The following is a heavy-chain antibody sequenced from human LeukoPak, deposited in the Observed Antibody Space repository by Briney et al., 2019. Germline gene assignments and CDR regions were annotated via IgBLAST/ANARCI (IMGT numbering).Heavy chain of an antibody. D-gene: IGHD6-19*01. CDR1: GGSFSGYY. J-gene: IGHJ4*02. Sequence: SETLSLTCAVYGGSFSGYYWSWIRQPPGKGLEWIGEINHSGSTNYNPSLESRVTISVDTSKNQFSLKLSSVTAADTAVYYCARGRQWLRYFDYWGQGNLVTVSS. CDR2: INHSGST. V-gene: IGHV4-34*01. CDR3: ARGRQWLRYFDY.